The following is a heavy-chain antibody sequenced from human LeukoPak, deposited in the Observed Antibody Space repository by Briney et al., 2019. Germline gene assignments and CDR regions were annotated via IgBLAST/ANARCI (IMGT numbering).Heavy chain of an antibody. CDR1: GGSVSGYY. Sequence: SSETLSLTCSVSGGSVSGYYWSWIRQPPGKGLEWIGYIYYSGSINYNPSLKNRVTISVDTSKNQFSLKLSSVTAADTAVYYCVRGYNSGWSNWFDPWGQGTLVTVSS. CDR2: IYYSGSI. J-gene: IGHJ5*02. D-gene: IGHD6-13*01. V-gene: IGHV4-59*02. CDR3: VRGYNSGWSNWFDP.